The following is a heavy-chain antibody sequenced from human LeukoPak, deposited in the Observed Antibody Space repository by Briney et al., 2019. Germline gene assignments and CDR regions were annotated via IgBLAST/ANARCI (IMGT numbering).Heavy chain of an antibody. J-gene: IGHJ6*02. CDR3: ARDVGYCSSMSCYYYGMDG. CDR1: GFTFSSYS. Sequence: PGGSLRLSCAASGFTFSSYSMNWVRQAPGKGLEWVSYISSSSSTIYYADSVKGRFTISRDNAKNSLYLQMNSLRAEDTAVYYCARDVGYCSSMSCYYYGMDGWGQGTTVTVSS. CDR2: ISSSSSTI. D-gene: IGHD2-2*01. V-gene: IGHV3-48*01.